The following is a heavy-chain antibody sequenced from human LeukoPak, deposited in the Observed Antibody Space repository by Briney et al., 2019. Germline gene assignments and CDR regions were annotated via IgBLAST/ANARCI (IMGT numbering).Heavy chain of an antibody. D-gene: IGHD4-17*01. CDR1: GFTFSEYA. J-gene: IGHJ3*01. V-gene: IGHV3-23*01. CDR3: GRDPNGDYVGAFEF. CDR2: TSNGGANT. Sequence: GGSLRLSCAASGFTFSEYALVWVRQAPGKGLEWVAATSNGGANTLYADAVRGGFTISGDNSKNTLYLQMNSLRAEDTAVYFCGRDPNGDYVGAFEFWGHGTMVTVSS.